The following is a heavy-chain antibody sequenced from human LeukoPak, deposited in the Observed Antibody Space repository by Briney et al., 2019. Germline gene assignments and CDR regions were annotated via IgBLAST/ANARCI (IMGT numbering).Heavy chain of an antibody. CDR1: GFTFNSNY. V-gene: IGHV3-53*01. D-gene: IGHD2-15*01. CDR3: ARGGGYYPIDY. J-gene: IGHJ4*02. Sequence: GGSLRLSFAASGFTFNSNYMNWVRQAPGKGLEWVSVLYSDGRTYYADSVKGRFTISRDTSKNTLYLQVNSLRAEDTAVYYCARGGGYYPIDYWGQGTLVTVSS. CDR2: LYSDGRT.